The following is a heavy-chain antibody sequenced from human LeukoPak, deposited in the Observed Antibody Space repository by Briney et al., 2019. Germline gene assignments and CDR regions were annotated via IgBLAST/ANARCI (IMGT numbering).Heavy chain of an antibody. V-gene: IGHV1-46*01. Sequence: ASVKVSCKASGYTFTSYYMHWVRQAPGQGLEWMGIINPSGGSTSYAQKFQGRVTMTGDMSTSTVYMELSSLRSEDTAVYYCARERVVPSGGEGYFDYWGQGTLVTVSS. CDR2: INPSGGST. D-gene: IGHD3-10*01. CDR3: ARERVVPSGGEGYFDY. J-gene: IGHJ4*02. CDR1: GYTFTSYY.